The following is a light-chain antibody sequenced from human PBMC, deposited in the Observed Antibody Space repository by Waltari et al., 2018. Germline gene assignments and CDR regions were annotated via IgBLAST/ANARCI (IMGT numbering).Light chain of an antibody. CDR1: SNDVGGSNS. V-gene: IGLV2-14*01. J-gene: IGLJ2*01. CDR2: DVS. Sequence: QSALTQPASVSGSPGQSVTNFCAGTSNDVGGSNSVSWYQGHPGQAPRVIIYDVSDRPSGVSDRFSGSKSGNPASLTISGLQAEDEADYYCSSQSSNDVVLFGGGTKLTVL. CDR3: SSQSSNDVVL.